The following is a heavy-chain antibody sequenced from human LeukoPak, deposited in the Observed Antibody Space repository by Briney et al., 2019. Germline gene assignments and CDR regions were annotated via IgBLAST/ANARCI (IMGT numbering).Heavy chain of an antibody. CDR1: SGSFSGYY. Sequence: PSETLSLPCAVYSGSFSGYYWSCIRHPPGKGLECSGEINHSGSTNYNPCLKNRVTISVDPSKNQFSLKLSSVTAADTAVYYCARRRHYYGSGSPFDYWGQGTLVTVSS. CDR2: INHSGST. J-gene: IGHJ4*02. V-gene: IGHV4-34*01. D-gene: IGHD3-10*01. CDR3: ARRRHYYGSGSPFDY.